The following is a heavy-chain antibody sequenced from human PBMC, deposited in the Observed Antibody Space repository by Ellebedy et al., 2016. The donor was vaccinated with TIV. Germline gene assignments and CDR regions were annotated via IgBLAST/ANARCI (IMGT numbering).Heavy chain of an antibody. CDR3: ARGDNYYYDSSGYYYNY. D-gene: IGHD3-22*01. J-gene: IGHJ4*02. CDR1: GYTFTNYF. Sequence: ASVKVSCKASGYTFTNYFLYWVRQAPGQGLEWMGIINPTSGSSNYAQTFQGRVTMTRDTSTSTVYMVLSSLRSEDTAVYYCARGDNYYYDSSGYYYNYWGQGTLVTVSS. CDR2: INPTSGSS. V-gene: IGHV1-46*01.